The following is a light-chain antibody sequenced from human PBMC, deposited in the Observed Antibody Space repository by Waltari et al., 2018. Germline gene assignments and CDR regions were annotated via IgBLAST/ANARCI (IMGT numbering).Light chain of an antibody. V-gene: IGLV2-14*04. CDR3: SPYTSRTTFV. CDR2: DVT. J-gene: IGLJ3*02. CDR1: SSDVGGYNY. Sequence: SGSPGQSITISCTGTSSDVGGYNYVSWYQQYPGKAPKLMIYDVTKRPSGVSNRFSGSKSGNTASLTISGLQAEDEADYYCSPYTSRTTFVFGGGPKLTV.